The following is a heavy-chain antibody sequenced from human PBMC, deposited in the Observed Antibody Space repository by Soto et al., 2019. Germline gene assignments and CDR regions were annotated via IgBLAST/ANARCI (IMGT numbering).Heavy chain of an antibody. D-gene: IGHD6-13*01. J-gene: IGHJ6*03. CDR2: ISSSSSTI. V-gene: IGHV3-48*01. CDR1: GFTFSSYS. CDR3: ARVSHLHIAEYMDV. Sequence: GGSLRLSCAASGFTFSSYSMNWVRQAPGKGLEWVSYISSSSSTIYYADSVKGRFTISRDNAKNSLYLQMNSLRAEDTAVYYCARVSHLHIAEYMDVWGKGTTVTVSS.